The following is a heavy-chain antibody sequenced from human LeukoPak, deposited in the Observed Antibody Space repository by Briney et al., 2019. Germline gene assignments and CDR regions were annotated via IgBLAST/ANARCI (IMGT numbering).Heavy chain of an antibody. CDR2: IYYSGST. Sequence: NPSETLSLTCTVSGGSVRSGGYYWRWIRQHPGKGLEWIGNIYYSGSTSYNPSLKSRVTISVDTSKNQFSLKLSSVTAADTAVYYCARDLREYSGSLYYFDYWGQGTLVTVSS. D-gene: IGHD5-12*01. V-gene: IGHV4-31*03. J-gene: IGHJ4*02. CDR1: GGSVRSGGYY. CDR3: ARDLREYSGSLYYFDY.